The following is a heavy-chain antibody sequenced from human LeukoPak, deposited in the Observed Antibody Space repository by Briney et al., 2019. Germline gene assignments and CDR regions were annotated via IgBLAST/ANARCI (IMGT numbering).Heavy chain of an antibody. D-gene: IGHD2-15*01. V-gene: IGHV4-30-4*01. Sequence: SQTLSLTCTVSGGSISSGDYYWSWIRQPPGKGLEWIGYIYYSGSTYYNPSLKSRVTISVDTSKNQFSLKLSSVTAADTAVYYCARLSGPLGFCSGGTCYSDWYFDLWGRGTLVTVSS. CDR2: IYYSGST. CDR3: ARLSGPLGFCSGGTCYSDWYFDL. CDR1: GGSISSGDYY. J-gene: IGHJ2*01.